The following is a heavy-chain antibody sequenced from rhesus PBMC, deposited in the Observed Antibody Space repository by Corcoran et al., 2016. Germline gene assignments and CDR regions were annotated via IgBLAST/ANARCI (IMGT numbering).Heavy chain of an antibody. Sequence: QVHLQESGPGLVKLSENLSLSCAVSGASISSNYWSWFRHPPVKELEWIGYIYGGRGSTSHHPSLKSRVTISKDTSKNQFSLKMSSVTAADTAVYYCARGEDDYGYYYRNSLDVWGRGVLVTVSS. J-gene: IGHJ5-2*02. D-gene: IGHD3-9*01. CDR2: IYGGRGST. V-gene: IGHV4-147*01. CDR3: ARGEDDYGYYYRNSLDV. CDR1: GASISSNY.